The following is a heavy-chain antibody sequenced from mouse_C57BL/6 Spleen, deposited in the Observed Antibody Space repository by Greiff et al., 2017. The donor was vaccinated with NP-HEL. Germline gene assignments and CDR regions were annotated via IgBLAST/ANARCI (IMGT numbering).Heavy chain of an antibody. J-gene: IGHJ3*01. D-gene: IGHD3-2*02. CDR3: ARGDGSGYEGWFAY. CDR2: ISDGGSYT. CDR1: GFTFSSYA. Sequence: EVKLMESGGGLVKPGGSLKLSCAASGFTFSSYAMSWVRQTPEKRLEWVATISDGGSYTYYPDNVKGRFTISRDNAKNNRYLQMSHLKSEDTAMYYCARGDGSGYEGWFAYWGQGTLVTVSA. V-gene: IGHV5-4*03.